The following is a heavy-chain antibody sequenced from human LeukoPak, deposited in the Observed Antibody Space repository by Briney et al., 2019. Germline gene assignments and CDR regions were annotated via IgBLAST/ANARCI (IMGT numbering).Heavy chain of an antibody. CDR3: AKEEATTMIVED. CDR1: GGSISSYY. CDR2: VYYSGTT. J-gene: IGHJ4*02. D-gene: IGHD3-22*01. V-gene: IGHV4-59*01. Sequence: SETLSLTCTVSGGSISSYYWSWIRQPPGMGLEWIGFVYYSGTTNYNPSLKSRVTMSVDTSNNRFSLKLSSVTAADTALYYCAKEEATTMIVEDWGQGTLVTVSS.